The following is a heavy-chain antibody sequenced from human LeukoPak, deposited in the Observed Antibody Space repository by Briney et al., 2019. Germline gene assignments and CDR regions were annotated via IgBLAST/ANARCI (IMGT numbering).Heavy chain of an antibody. CDR1: GGSISTYY. V-gene: IGHV4-59*08. CDR3: ARHCASGTCAFDI. Sequence: SETLCLTCTVSGGSISTYYWSWIRQPPGRGLEWIGYIYFTGSTNYNPPLQSRVTISVDTSKNQFSLKLTSVTAADTAVYYCARHCASGTCAFDIWGQGTMVTVSS. J-gene: IGHJ3*02. D-gene: IGHD6-13*01. CDR2: IYFTGST.